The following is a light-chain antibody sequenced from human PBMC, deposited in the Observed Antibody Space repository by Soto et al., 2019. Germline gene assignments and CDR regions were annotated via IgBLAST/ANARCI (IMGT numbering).Light chain of an antibody. Sequence: NFMLTQPHSVSESPGKTVTISCTGSSGSIASNYVQWYQQRPGSAPTTVIYEDNQRPSGVPDRFSGSIDSSSNSASLTISGVKTEDEADYYCQSSDSNNHEVVFGGGTKLTVL. CDR1: SGSIASNY. J-gene: IGLJ2*01. V-gene: IGLV6-57*02. CDR3: QSSDSNNHEVV. CDR2: EDN.